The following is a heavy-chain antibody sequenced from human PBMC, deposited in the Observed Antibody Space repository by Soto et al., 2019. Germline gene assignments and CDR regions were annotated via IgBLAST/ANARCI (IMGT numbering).Heavy chain of an antibody. CDR2: IDPSDSYT. CDR3: ARHGIVVVPAAHYYGMDV. Sequence: LGESLKICCKVSGYSFTSYWISGVRQMPGKGLEWMGRIDPSDSYTNYSPSFQGHVTISADKSISTAYLQWSSLKASDTAMYYCARHGIVVVPAAHYYGMDVWGQGTTVTVSS. V-gene: IGHV5-10-1*01. CDR1: GYSFTSYW. D-gene: IGHD2-2*01. J-gene: IGHJ6*02.